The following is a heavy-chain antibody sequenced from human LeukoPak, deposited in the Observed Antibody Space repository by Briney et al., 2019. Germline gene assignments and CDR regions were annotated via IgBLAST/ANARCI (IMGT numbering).Heavy chain of an antibody. J-gene: IGHJ4*02. CDR1: GFTFHNYA. CDR2: IKRKTDGGTT. V-gene: IGHV3-15*01. D-gene: IGHD3-10*01. CDR3: TTRDYYGSGNNFDY. Sequence: TGGSLRLSCAASGFTFHNYAIHWVRQAPGKGLEWVGRIKRKTDGGTTDYAAPVKGRFTISRDDSKNTLYLQMNSLKTEDTAVYYCTTRDYYGSGNNFDYWGQGTLVTVSS.